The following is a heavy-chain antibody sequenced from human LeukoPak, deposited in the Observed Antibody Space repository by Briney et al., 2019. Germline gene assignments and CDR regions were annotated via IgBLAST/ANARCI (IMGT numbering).Heavy chain of an antibody. CDR3: ASTHSSGWYDDWFDP. V-gene: IGHV1-69*05. D-gene: IGHD6-19*01. CDR2: IIPIFGTA. CDR1: GDTFSSYA. J-gene: IGHJ5*02. Sequence: SVKVSCKASGDTFSSYAISWVRQAPGQGLEWMGRIIPIFGTANYAQKFQGRVTITTDESTSTAYMELSSLRSEDTAVYYCASTHSSGWYDDWFDPWGQGTLVTVSS.